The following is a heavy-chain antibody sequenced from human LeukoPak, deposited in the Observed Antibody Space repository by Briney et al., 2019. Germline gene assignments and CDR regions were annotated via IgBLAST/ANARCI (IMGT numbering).Heavy chain of an antibody. J-gene: IGHJ4*02. D-gene: IGHD2-15*01. Sequence: PGGSLRLSCAASGFTFSSYSMNWVRQAPGKGLEWVSYISSSSSTIYYADSVKGRFTISRDNAENSLSLQMNSLRAEDTAVYYCARPELPGWSVLFDFWGQGTLVTVSS. V-gene: IGHV3-48*04. CDR3: ARPELPGWSVLFDF. CDR1: GFTFSSYS. CDR2: ISSSSSTI.